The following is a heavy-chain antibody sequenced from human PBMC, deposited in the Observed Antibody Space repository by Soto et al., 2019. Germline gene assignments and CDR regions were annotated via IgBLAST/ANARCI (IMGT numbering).Heavy chain of an antibody. J-gene: IGHJ3*02. CDR1: GFTFSSYW. CDR2: IKQDGSEK. CDR3: ARDLPDWDGSGSYYGAFDI. Sequence: EVQLVESGGGLVQPGGSLRLSCAASGFTFSSYWMSWVRQAPGKGLEWVANIKQDGSEKYYVDSVKGRFTISRDNAKNSLYLQMNSLRAEDTAVYYCARDLPDWDGSGSYYGAFDIWGQGTMVTVSS. D-gene: IGHD3-10*01. V-gene: IGHV3-7*01.